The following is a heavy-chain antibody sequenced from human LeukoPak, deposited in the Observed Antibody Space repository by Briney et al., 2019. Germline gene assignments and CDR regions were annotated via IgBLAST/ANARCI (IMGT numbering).Heavy chain of an antibody. D-gene: IGHD3-10*01. CDR3: AKDIRVSGYYYYGMDV. J-gene: IGHJ6*02. V-gene: IGHV3-9*01. Sequence: GRSLRLSCAASGFTFDDYAMYWVRQAPGKGLEWVSGISWNSGSIGYADSVKGRFTISRDNAKNSLYLQMNSLRAEDTALYYCAKDIRVSGYYYYGMDVWGQGTTVTVSS. CDR2: ISWNSGSI. CDR1: GFTFDDYA.